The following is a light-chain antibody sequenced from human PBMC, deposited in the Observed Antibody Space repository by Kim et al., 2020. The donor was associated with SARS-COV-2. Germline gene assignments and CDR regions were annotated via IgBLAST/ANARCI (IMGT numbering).Light chain of an antibody. CDR3: NSRDSSGNQYG. CDR1: SLRNNY. V-gene: IGLV3-19*01. J-gene: IGLJ1*01. CDR2: GKN. Sequence: ALGKTIRSTCQGDSLRNNYASWYQQKPGQAPVLVIYGKNNRPAGIPDRFSGSISGTPASLTITGAQAEDEADYYCNSRDSSGNQYGFGTGTKVTVL.